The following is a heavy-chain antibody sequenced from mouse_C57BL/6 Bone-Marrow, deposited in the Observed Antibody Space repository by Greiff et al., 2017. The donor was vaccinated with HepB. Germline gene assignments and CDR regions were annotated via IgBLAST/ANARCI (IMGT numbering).Heavy chain of an antibody. J-gene: IGHJ3*01. CDR2: IDPEDGET. V-gene: IGHV14-2*01. CDR3: ARADYYGSSYVGFAY. Sequence: EVKVVESGAELVKPGASVKLSCTASGFNIKDYYMHWVKQRTEQGLEWIGRIDPEDGETKYAPKFQGKATITADTSSNTAYLQRSSLTSEDTAVYYCARADYYGSSYVGFAYWGQGTLVSVSA. D-gene: IGHD1-1*01. CDR1: GFNIKDYY.